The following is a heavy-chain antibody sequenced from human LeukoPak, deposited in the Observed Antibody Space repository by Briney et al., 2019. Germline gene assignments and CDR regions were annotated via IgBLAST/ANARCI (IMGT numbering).Heavy chain of an antibody. V-gene: IGHV1-46*01. CDR1: GYTFTSYY. CDR3: ARGKLRFLEWSKNDNWFDP. D-gene: IGHD3-3*01. J-gene: IGHJ5*02. Sequence: GASVKVSCKASGYTFTSYYMHWVRQAPGQGLEWMGIINPSGGSTSYAQKFQGRVTMTRDTSTSTVYMELSSLRSEDTAVYYCARGKLRFLEWSKNDNWFDPWGQGTLVTVSS. CDR2: INPSGGST.